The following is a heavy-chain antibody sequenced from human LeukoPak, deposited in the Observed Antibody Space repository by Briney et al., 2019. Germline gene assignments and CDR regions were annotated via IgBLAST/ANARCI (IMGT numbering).Heavy chain of an antibody. CDR3: ARDRRYSSGWYEYYYYYYYMDV. D-gene: IGHD6-19*01. J-gene: IGHJ6*03. V-gene: IGHV3-11*01. CDR1: GFTFSDYD. CDR2: ISRGGSNK. Sequence: GGSLRLSCAASGFTFSDYDMRWVRQAPGKGLEWVSAISRGGSNKYYADSVKGRFTISSDNAKNTLFLQMNSLRAEDTDVYYCARDRRYSSGWYEYYYYYYYMDVWGKGTTVTISS.